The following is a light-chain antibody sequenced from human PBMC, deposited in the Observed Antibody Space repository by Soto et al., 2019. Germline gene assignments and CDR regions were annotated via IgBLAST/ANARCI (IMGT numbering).Light chain of an antibody. CDR3: QQRSNWPT. Sequence: EIVLTQSPATLSLSPGERATLSCRASQSLSSYLAWYQQKPGQAPRLLIYDASNRATGIPARFSGSGSGTDFTLTLSSLEPEDFAVYYCQQRSNWPTFGPGTKVDIK. V-gene: IGKV3-11*01. CDR2: DAS. J-gene: IGKJ3*01. CDR1: QSLSSY.